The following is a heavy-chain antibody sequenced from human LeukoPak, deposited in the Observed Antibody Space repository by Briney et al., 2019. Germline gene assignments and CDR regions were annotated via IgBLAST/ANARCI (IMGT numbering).Heavy chain of an antibody. D-gene: IGHD3-9*01. V-gene: IGHV4-59*01. CDR3: ARARARYFDWLD. Sequence: SETLSLTCTVSGGSISSYYWSWIRQPPGKGLEWIGYIYYSGSTNYSPSLKSRVTISVDTSKNQFSLKLSSVTAADTAVYYCARARARYFDWLDWGQGTLVTVSS. J-gene: IGHJ4*02. CDR1: GGSISSYY. CDR2: IYYSGST.